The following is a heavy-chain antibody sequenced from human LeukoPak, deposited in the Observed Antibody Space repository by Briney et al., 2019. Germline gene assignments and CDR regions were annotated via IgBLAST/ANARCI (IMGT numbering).Heavy chain of an antibody. CDR3: ARRAIAEGFDY. CDR1: GFTFTDHY. CDR2: ISSGSTYT. J-gene: IGHJ4*02. D-gene: IGHD6-13*01. V-gene: IGHV3-11*06. Sequence: PGGSLRLSCAASGFTFTDHYMSWIRQAPGKGLEWVSYISSGSTYTNYADSVKGRFTISRDSARNSLDLQMNSLRVEDTAVYYCARRAIAEGFDYWGQGTLVTVSS.